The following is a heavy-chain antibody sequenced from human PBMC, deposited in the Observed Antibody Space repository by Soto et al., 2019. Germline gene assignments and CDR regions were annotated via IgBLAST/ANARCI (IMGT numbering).Heavy chain of an antibody. V-gene: IGHV1-69*13. D-gene: IGHD2-15*01. CDR1: GGTFNSYA. Sequence: SMKVSCKASGGTFNSYAISWVRQAPGQGLEWMGGIIPIFGTANYAQKFQGRVTITADESTSTAYLELSSLRSEDTAVYYCARDRVVAATADAFDIWGQGTMVTVSS. CDR2: IIPIFGTA. J-gene: IGHJ3*02. CDR3: ARDRVVAATADAFDI.